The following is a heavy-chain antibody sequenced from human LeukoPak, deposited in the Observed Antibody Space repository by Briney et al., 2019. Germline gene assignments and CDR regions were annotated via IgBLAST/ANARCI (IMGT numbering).Heavy chain of an antibody. CDR1: GFTFSSYG. J-gene: IGHJ3*02. D-gene: IGHD6-19*01. V-gene: IGHV3-30*02. CDR3: ARSPRGSSGWYGDAFDI. Sequence: GGSLRLSCAASGFTFSSYGMHWVRQAPGKGLEWVAFIRYDGSNKYYADSVKGRFTISRDNSKNTLYLQMNSLRAEDTAVYYCARSPRGSSGWYGDAFDIWGQGTMVTVSS. CDR2: IRYDGSNK.